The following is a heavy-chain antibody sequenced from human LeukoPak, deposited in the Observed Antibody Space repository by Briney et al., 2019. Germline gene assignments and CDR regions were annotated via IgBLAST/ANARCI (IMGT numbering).Heavy chain of an antibody. CDR3: ARDRGERGSSWSLPAHGFDI. Sequence: GSSVKVPCKASGGTFSSYAINWVRRAPGQGLEWMGRIVPIFGTTNYAQKFQGRVTITTDESTSTAYMELSSLRSEDTAVYYCARDRGERGSSWSLPAHGFDIWGQGTMVTVSS. V-gene: IGHV1-69*05. J-gene: IGHJ3*02. D-gene: IGHD6-13*01. CDR1: GGTFSSYA. CDR2: IVPIFGTT.